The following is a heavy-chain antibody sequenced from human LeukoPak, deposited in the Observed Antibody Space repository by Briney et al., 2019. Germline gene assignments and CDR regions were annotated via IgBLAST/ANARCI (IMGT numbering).Heavy chain of an antibody. CDR2: ISAYNGNT. J-gene: IGHJ4*02. D-gene: IGHD3-16*02. CDR1: GYTFTSYA. CDR3: ARDPTYYDYVWGSYRSAVAAYFDY. V-gene: IGHV1-18*01. Sequence: ASVKVSCKASGYTFTSYAMNWVRQAPGQGLEWMGWISAYNGNTNYAQKLQGRVTMTTDTSTSTAYMELRSLRSDDTAVYYCARDPTYYDYVWGSYRSAVAAYFDYWGQETLVTVSS.